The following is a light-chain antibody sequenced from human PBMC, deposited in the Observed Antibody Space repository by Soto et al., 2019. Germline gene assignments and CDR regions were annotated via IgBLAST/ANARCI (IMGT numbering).Light chain of an antibody. J-gene: IGKJ5*01. CDR2: AAS. CDR3: QQYHRASIT. V-gene: IGKV1-39*01. CDR1: QSIASY. Sequence: DIQMTQSPYSLSAFVGDRGTITCRASQSIASYLNLYQQKPGKAPKFLIYAASTLQSGVPSRFSGTGSGTEFTLTISSLQPDDFATYYCQQYHRASITFGQGTRLEIK.